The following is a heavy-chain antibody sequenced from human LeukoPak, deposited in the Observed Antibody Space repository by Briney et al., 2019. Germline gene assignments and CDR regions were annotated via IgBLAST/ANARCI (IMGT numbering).Heavy chain of an antibody. D-gene: IGHD2-15*01. J-gene: IGHJ4*02. CDR3: AREVEYCSGGSCYPVFDY. CDR2: IYYSGST. CDR1: GGSISSGDYY. V-gene: IGHV4-31*03. Sequence: SETLSLTCTVSGGSISSGDYYWSWIRQHPGKGLEWIGYIYYSGSTYYNPSLKSRVTISVDTSKNQFSLKLSSVTAADTAVYYCAREVEYCSGGSCYPVFDYWGQGTLVTVSS.